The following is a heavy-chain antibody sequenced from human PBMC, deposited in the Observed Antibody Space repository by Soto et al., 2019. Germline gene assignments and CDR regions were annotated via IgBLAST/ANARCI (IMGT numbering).Heavy chain of an antibody. D-gene: IGHD2-21*01. J-gene: IGHJ5*02. V-gene: IGHV3-74*01. CDR3: ARDPVAYCGGDCPRWFDP. Sequence: GGSLRLSCAASGFTFNKYWMHRVRQAPGKGLVWVSAINSDGSTTNYADSVKGRFTISRDNAKNTLYLQMNSLRADDTAVYYCARDPVAYCGGDCPRWFDPWGQGTLVTVSS. CDR1: GFTFNKYW. CDR2: INSDGSTT.